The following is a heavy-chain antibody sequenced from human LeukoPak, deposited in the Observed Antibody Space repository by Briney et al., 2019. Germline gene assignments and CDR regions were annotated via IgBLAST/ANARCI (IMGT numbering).Heavy chain of an antibody. CDR3: AKTPFSLIPAANFYFDY. CDR1: GFTFSSYG. V-gene: IGHV3-30*02. D-gene: IGHD2-2*01. Sequence: GSLRLSCAASGFTFSSYGMHWVRQAPGKGLEWVAFIRYDGSNKYYADSVKGRFTISRDNSKNTLYLQMNSLRAEDTAVYYCAKTPFSLIPAANFYFDYWGQGTLVTVSS. J-gene: IGHJ4*02. CDR2: IRYDGSNK.